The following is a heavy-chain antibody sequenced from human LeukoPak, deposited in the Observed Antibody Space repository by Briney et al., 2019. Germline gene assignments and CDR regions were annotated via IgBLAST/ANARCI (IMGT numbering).Heavy chain of an antibody. Sequence: GGSLRLSCAASGFTVSSNYMSWVRQAPGTGLEWVSVIYSGGSTYYADSVMGRFTISRDNSKNTLYLQMNSLRAEDTAVYYCARVLRYCSGGNCYSGGLGYMDVWGKGTTVTISS. D-gene: IGHD2-15*01. CDR2: IYSGGST. J-gene: IGHJ6*03. CDR1: GFTVSSNY. V-gene: IGHV3-66*01. CDR3: ARVLRYCSGGNCYSGGLGYMDV.